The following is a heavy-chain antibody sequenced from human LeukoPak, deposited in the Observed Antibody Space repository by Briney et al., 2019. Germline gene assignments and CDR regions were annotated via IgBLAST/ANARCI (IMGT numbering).Heavy chain of an antibody. Sequence: PSETLSLTCTVSGDSVSGISSYWSWIRQPPGKGLQYIGYIQYSGSTNYNPSLKSRVTISVDTSKNQFSLKLSSVTAADTAVYYCARGIWGDLSWFDPWGQGTLVTVSS. CDR2: IQYSGST. V-gene: IGHV4-61*01. CDR1: GDSVSGISSY. J-gene: IGHJ5*02. CDR3: ARGIWGDLSWFDP. D-gene: IGHD3-16*01.